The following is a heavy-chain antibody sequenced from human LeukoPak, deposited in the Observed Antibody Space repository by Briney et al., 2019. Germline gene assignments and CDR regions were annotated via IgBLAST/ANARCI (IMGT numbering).Heavy chain of an antibody. CDR3: ARGRQMATIRWPYFDY. V-gene: IGHV4-59*01. J-gene: IGHJ4*02. Sequence: SETLSLTCTVSGVSISSYYWSWIRQPPGKGLEWFGYIYYSGSTNYNPSLKSRVTISVDTSKNQFSLKLSSVTAADTAVYYCARGRQMATIRWPYFDYWGQGTLVTVSS. D-gene: IGHD5-24*01. CDR2: IYYSGST. CDR1: GVSISSYY.